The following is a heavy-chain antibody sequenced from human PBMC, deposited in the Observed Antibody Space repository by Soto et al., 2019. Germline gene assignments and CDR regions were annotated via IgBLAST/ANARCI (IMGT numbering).Heavy chain of an antibody. CDR3: ARAGYCSGGRCYSPYYYYYGMDV. Sequence: PXGSLRLSCGASAFSFSHYAMHWVRQAPGNGLEGVAVISYDGNIKRYADSVKGRFTISRDNSENTLYLQMNSLSPEDTAVYYCARAGYCSGGRCYSPYYYYYGMDVWGQGTTVTVSS. D-gene: IGHD2-15*01. V-gene: IGHV3-30-3*01. J-gene: IGHJ6*02. CDR2: ISYDGNIK. CDR1: AFSFSHYA.